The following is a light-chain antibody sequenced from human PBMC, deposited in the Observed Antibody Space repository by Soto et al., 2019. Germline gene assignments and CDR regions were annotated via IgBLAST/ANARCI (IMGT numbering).Light chain of an antibody. V-gene: IGKV3-15*01. J-gene: IGKJ5*01. CDR2: GAS. CDR3: QQYNNWPIT. CDR1: QSVSSSY. Sequence: EIVLTQSPGTLSLSPGARAPLSCRASQSVSSSYLAWYQQKPGQAPRLLIYGASTRATGIPARFSGSGSGTEFTLTISSLQSEDFEIYYCQQYNNWPITFGQGTRLEIK.